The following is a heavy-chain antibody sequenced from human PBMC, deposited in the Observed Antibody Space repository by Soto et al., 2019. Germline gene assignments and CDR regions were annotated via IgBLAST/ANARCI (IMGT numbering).Heavy chain of an antibody. CDR2: ISSSSNMI. Sequence: GGSLRLSCVASGFTFRSYSMNWVRQAPGKGLEWVSYISSSSNMIYYADSVKGRFTISRDNAKNSLYLQMNSLRAEDTAVYYCVRGGDSGYDSYYHYMDIWGRGTTVTVSS. D-gene: IGHD5-12*01. CDR3: VRGGDSGYDSYYHYMDI. CDR1: GFTFRSYS. V-gene: IGHV3-48*01. J-gene: IGHJ6*03.